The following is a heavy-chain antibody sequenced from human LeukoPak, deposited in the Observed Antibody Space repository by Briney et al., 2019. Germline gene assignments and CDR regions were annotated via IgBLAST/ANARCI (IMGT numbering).Heavy chain of an antibody. Sequence: SETLSLTCAVYGGSFSGYYWSWIRQPPGKGLEWIGEINDSGSTNYNPSLKSRVTISSDTSKNQSSLQLSSVTAADTAVHYCARGDYTPSAPRLDPWGQGTLVTVSS. CDR1: GGSFSGYY. D-gene: IGHD2-15*01. CDR3: ARGDYTPSAPRLDP. V-gene: IGHV4-34*01. J-gene: IGHJ5*02. CDR2: INDSGST.